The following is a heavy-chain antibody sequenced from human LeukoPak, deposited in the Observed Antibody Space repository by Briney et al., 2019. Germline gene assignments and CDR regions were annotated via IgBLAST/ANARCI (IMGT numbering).Heavy chain of an antibody. Sequence: GGSLRLSWAASGFTFSSYAMHWVRQAPGKGLEWVAVISYDGSNKYYADSVKGRFTISRDNSKNTLYLQMNSLRAEDTAVYYCARSSGYYYYFDYWGQGTLVTVSS. CDR2: ISYDGSNK. J-gene: IGHJ4*02. CDR1: GFTFSSYA. V-gene: IGHV3-30-3*01. CDR3: ARSSGYYYYFDY. D-gene: IGHD3-22*01.